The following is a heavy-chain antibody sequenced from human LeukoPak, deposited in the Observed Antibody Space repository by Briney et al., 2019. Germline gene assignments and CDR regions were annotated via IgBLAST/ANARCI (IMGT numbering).Heavy chain of an antibody. D-gene: IGHD4-17*01. Sequence: ASAKVSCKASGYTFTSYGISWVRQAPGQGLEWMGWISAYNGNTNYAQKLQGRVTMTTDTSTSTAYMELRSLRSDDTAVYYYARDRTTVSNDAFDIWGQGTMVTVSS. CDR2: ISAYNGNT. CDR1: GYTFTSYG. V-gene: IGHV1-18*01. J-gene: IGHJ3*02. CDR3: ARDRTTVSNDAFDI.